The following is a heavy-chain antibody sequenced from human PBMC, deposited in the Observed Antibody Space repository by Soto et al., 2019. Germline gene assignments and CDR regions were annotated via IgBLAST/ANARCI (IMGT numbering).Heavy chain of an antibody. CDR3: ARGGPYGSGSQAFDY. D-gene: IGHD3-10*01. J-gene: IGHJ4*02. Sequence: SETLSLTCTVSGGSISSGDYYWSWIRQPPGKGLEWIGYIYYSGSTYYNPSLKSRVTISVDTSKNQFSLKLSSVTAADTAVYYCARGGPYGSGSQAFDYWGQGTLVTVSS. CDR1: GGSISSGDYY. CDR2: IYYSGST. V-gene: IGHV4-30-4*01.